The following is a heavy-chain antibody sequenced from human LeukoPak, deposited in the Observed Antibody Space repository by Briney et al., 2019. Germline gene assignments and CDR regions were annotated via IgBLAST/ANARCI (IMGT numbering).Heavy chain of an antibody. CDR3: ASGGNSGRIYY. J-gene: IGHJ4*02. Sequence: PGRSLRLSCAASGFTFSSYAMHWVRQAPGKGLEWVAVISYDGSNKYYADSVKGRFTISRDNSKNTLYLQMNNLRAEDTAVYYCASGGNSGRIYYWGQGTLVTVSS. V-gene: IGHV3-30-3*01. CDR1: GFTFSSYA. D-gene: IGHD4-23*01. CDR2: ISYDGSNK.